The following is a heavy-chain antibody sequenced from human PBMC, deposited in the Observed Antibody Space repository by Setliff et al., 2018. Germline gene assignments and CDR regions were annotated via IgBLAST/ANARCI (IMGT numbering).Heavy chain of an antibody. Sequence: SETLSLTCAVYGGSFSGYYWSWTRQPPGKGLEWIGEINHSGSANYNPSLKSRVTISVDTSKNQFSLKLSSVTAADTAVYYCARFRRGVALGWFDPWGQGTLVTVS. V-gene: IGHV4-34*01. J-gene: IGHJ5*02. CDR2: INHSGSA. D-gene: IGHD3-10*01. CDR3: ARFRRGVALGWFDP. CDR1: GGSFSGYY.